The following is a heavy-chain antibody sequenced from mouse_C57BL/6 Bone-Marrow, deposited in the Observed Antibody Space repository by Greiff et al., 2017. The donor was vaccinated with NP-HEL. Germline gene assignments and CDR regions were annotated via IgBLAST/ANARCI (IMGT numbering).Heavy chain of an antibody. CDR2: IWRGGST. V-gene: IGHV2-5*01. Sequence: VQGVESGPGLVQPSQSLSITCTVSGFSLTSYGVHWVRQSPGKGLEWLGVIWRGGSTDYNAAFMSRLSITKDNSKSQVFFKMNSLQADDTAIYYCAKRYYGSTYYAMDYWGQGTSVTVSS. D-gene: IGHD1-1*01. CDR3: AKRYYGSTYYAMDY. CDR1: GFSLTSYG. J-gene: IGHJ4*01.